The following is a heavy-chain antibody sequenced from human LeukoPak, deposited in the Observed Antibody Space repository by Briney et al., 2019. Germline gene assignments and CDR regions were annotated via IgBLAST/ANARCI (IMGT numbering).Heavy chain of an antibody. V-gene: IGHV3-7*04. CDR3: TRDALFGSGRTHLDF. D-gene: IGHD3-10*01. Sequence: GGSLRHSCAASEFTSNRYWMSWVRQAPGKGLEWVANIKHDGSEALYVDSVKGRFTISRDNAKNSLSLQMNSLNVDDTGVYFCTRDALFGSGRTHLDFWSQGTLVSVSS. J-gene: IGHJ4*02. CDR1: EFTSNRYW. CDR2: IKHDGSEA.